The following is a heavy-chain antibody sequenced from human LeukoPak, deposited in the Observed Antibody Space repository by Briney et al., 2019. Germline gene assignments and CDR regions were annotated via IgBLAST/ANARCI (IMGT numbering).Heavy chain of an antibody. CDR2: IYYSGST. V-gene: IGHV4-39*07. Sequence: KSSETLSLTCTVSGGSISSSSYYWGWIRQPPGKGLEWIGSIYYSGSTYYNPSLKSRVTISVDTSKNQFSLKLSSVTAADTAVYYCARVPAAHYYFDYWGQGTLVTVSS. CDR1: GGSISSSSYY. CDR3: ARVPAAHYYFDY. D-gene: IGHD2-15*01. J-gene: IGHJ4*02.